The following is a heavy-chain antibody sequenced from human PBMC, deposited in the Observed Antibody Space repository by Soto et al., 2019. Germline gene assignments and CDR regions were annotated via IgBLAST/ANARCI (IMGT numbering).Heavy chain of an antibody. V-gene: IGHV3-23*01. CDR2: ITESGDRT. D-gene: IGHD1-26*01. Sequence: PGGSLRLSCTASAFTFPMSWLRQAPGTGPAGPGLEWVATITESGDRTLYADSVRGRFSISRDNSQNTVFLQMNSLRAEDTAIYCCATWKWAHCDYWGQGIQVTVSS. CDR1: AFTFP. CDR3: ATWKWAHCDY. J-gene: IGHJ4*02.